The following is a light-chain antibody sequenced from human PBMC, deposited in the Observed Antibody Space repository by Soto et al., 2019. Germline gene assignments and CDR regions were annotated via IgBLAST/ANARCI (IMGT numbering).Light chain of an antibody. CDR3: QQRSNWPT. Sequence: DIVLTQSPGTLSLSPGDRATLSSRASQSVSTSYLAWYQQKPGQAPRLLIYDASNRATGIPARFSGSGSGTDFTLTISSLEPEDFAVYYCQQRSNWPTFGQGTKVDIK. CDR1: QSVSTSY. CDR2: DAS. J-gene: IGKJ1*01. V-gene: IGKV3-11*01.